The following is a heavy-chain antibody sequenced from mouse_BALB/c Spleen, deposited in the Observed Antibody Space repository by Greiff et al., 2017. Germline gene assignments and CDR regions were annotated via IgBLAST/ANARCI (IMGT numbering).Heavy chain of an antibody. CDR1: GFTFSDYY. V-gene: IGHV5-4*02. Sequence: DVMLVESGGGLVKPGGSLKLSCAASGFTFSDYYMYWVRQTPEKRLEWVATISDGGSYTYYPDSVKGRFTISRDNAKNNLYLQMSSLKSEDTAMYYCARFYYDYDEFAYWGQGTLVTVS. J-gene: IGHJ3*01. D-gene: IGHD2-4*01. CDR2: ISDGGSYT. CDR3: ARFYYDYDEFAY.